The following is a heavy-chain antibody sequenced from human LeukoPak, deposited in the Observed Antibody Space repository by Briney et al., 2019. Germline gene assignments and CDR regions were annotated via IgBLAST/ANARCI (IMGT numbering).Heavy chain of an antibody. CDR1: GGSISSYY. CDR2: IYYSGST. Sequence: SETLSLTCTVSGGSISSYYWSWIRQPPGKGLEWIGYIYYSGSTNYNPSLKSRVTISVDTSKNQFSLKLSSVTAADTAVYYCARARTRYCSSTSCYLSLRPFVDYWGQGTLVTVSS. CDR3: ARARTRYCSSTSCYLSLRPFVDY. J-gene: IGHJ4*02. D-gene: IGHD2-2*01. V-gene: IGHV4-59*01.